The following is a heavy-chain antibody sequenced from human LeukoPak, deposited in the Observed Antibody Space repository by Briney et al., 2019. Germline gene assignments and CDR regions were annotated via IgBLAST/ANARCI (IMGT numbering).Heavy chain of an antibody. J-gene: IGHJ6*02. CDR3: ARGLVVPAALNYYYYYYGLDV. Sequence: SETLSLTCTVPGSSISSYYWSWIRQPPGKGLEWIGYIYYSGSTNYNPSLKSRVTISVDTSKNQFSLKLSSVTAADTAVYYCARGLVVPAALNYYYYYYGLDVWGQGTTVTVSS. CDR1: GSSISSYY. CDR2: IYYSGST. D-gene: IGHD2-2*01. V-gene: IGHV4-59*01.